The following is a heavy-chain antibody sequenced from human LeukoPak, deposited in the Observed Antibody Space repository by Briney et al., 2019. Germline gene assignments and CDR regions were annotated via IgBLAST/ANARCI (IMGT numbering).Heavy chain of an antibody. CDR1: GYTFTDYY. J-gene: IGHJ5*02. D-gene: IGHD3-10*01. CDR2: INPNSGGT. V-gene: IGHV1-2*02. CDR3: ARTYGSGSYYHLAT. Sequence: ASVKVSCKASGYTFTDYYMHWVRQAPGQGLEWMGWINPNSGGTNYAQKFQGRVTMTRDTSISTAYMELSRLRSDDTAVYYCARTYGSGSYYHLATWGQGTLVTVSS.